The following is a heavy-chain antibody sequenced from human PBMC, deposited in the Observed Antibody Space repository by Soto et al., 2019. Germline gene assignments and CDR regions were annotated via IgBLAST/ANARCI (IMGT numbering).Heavy chain of an antibody. Sequence: GASVKVSCKASGGTSSSYAISWVRQAPGQGLEWMGGIIPIFGTANYAQKFQGRVTITADESTSTAYMELSSLRSEDTAVYYCASQNYVLRYFDWLTWFDPWGQGTLVTVSS. CDR3: ASQNYVLRYFDWLTWFDP. CDR2: IIPIFGTA. D-gene: IGHD3-9*01. J-gene: IGHJ5*02. V-gene: IGHV1-69*13. CDR1: GGTSSSYA.